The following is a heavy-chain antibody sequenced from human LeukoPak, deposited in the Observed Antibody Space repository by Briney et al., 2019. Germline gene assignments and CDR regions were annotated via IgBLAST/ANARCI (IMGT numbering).Heavy chain of an antibody. J-gene: IGHJ4*02. CDR1: GYTLSNYD. Sequence: GASVKVSCKASGYTLSNYDINWVRQATGQGLEWMGWMNPNSGNTGHAQKVQGRVTMTRNTSINTAYLELSSLTSEDTAVYYCARKGVSSHYLDYWGQGTLVTVSS. V-gene: IGHV1-8*02. CDR3: ARKGVSSHYLDY. D-gene: IGHD6-6*01. CDR2: MNPNSGNT.